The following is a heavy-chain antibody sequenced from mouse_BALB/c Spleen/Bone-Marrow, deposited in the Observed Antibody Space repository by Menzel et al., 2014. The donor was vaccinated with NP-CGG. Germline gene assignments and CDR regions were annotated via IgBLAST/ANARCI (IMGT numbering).Heavy chain of an antibody. J-gene: IGHJ3*01. CDR2: INPSNGGT. Sequence: QVQLKESGAELVKPGASVKLSCTASGYTFTSYYMYWVKQRPGQGLEWIGEINPSNGGTNFNEKFKSKATLTVDKSSGTAYMQLSSLTSEDSAVYYCTREGDSPFAYWGQGTLVTVSA. CDR3: TREGDSPFAY. V-gene: IGHV1S81*02. D-gene: IGHD2-13*01. CDR1: GYTFTSYY.